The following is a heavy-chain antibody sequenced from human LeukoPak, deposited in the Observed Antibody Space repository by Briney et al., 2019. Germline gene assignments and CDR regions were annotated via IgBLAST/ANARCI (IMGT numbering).Heavy chain of an antibody. CDR2: ISGSGDNT. V-gene: IGHV3-23*01. J-gene: IGHJ4*02. CDR1: GFTFSNFV. CDR3: AKDSWGSVKVDC. D-gene: IGHD4-11*01. Sequence: GGSLRLSCAASGFTFSNFVMSWVRQAPGKGLEWVSAISGSGDNTYYADSVKGRFTISRDNSNNTLYLQISSLRAEDTAVYYCAKDSWGSVKVDCWGQGALVTVSS.